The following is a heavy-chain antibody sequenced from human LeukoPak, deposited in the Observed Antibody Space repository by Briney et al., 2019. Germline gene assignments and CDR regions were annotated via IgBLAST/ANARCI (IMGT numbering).Heavy chain of an antibody. Sequence: GESLKISCKGSGYSFGYIFSTYWIGWVRQMPGNGLEWVGIIYPGDSDTNYSPSFQGQVTISADKSTNTAYLQWSSLKASDTAMYYCARYYFWTGSYFFDYWGQGTLVTVSS. V-gene: IGHV5-51*01. CDR2: IYPGDSDT. CDR1: GYSFGYIFSTYW. D-gene: IGHD3/OR15-3a*01. J-gene: IGHJ4*02. CDR3: ARYYFWTGSYFFDY.